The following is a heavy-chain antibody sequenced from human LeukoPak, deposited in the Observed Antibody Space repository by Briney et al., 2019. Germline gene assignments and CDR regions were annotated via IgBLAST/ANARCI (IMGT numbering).Heavy chain of an antibody. D-gene: IGHD4-4*01. Sequence: GGSLRLSCAASGFTFSSYAMSWVRQAPGKGVEWVSAISGSGGSTYYADSVKGRFTISRDNSKNTLYLQMNSLRAEDTAVYYCAKSNSNYHYYYYGMDVWGQGTTVTVSS. J-gene: IGHJ6*02. CDR2: ISGSGGST. CDR3: AKSNSNYHYYYYGMDV. CDR1: GFTFSSYA. V-gene: IGHV3-23*01.